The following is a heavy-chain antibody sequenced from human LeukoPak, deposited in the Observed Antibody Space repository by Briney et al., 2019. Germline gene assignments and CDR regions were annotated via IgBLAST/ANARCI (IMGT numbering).Heavy chain of an antibody. CDR2: IYYSGST. V-gene: IGHV4-59*12. Sequence: SETLSLTCTVSGGSISSYYWSWIRQPPGKGLEWIGYIYYSGSTNYNPSLKSRVTISVDTSKNQFSLKLSSVTAADTAVYYCARDYRGYSGPGFDYWGQGTLVTVSS. CDR1: GGSISSYY. CDR3: ARDYRGYSGPGFDY. J-gene: IGHJ4*02. D-gene: IGHD5-12*01.